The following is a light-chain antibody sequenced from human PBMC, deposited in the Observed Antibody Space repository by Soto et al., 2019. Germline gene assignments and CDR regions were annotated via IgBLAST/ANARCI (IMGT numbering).Light chain of an antibody. CDR1: QSVSTN. J-gene: IGKJ1*01. V-gene: IGKV3-20*01. Sequence: EIVMTQSPVTLSVSPGDRAALSCRASQSVSTNLAWYQQKPGQAPRLLISGASSRATGIPDRFTGSGSGTDFTLTISRLEPEDFAVYYCQQYGNSRTFGQGTKVDIK. CDR2: GAS. CDR3: QQYGNSRT.